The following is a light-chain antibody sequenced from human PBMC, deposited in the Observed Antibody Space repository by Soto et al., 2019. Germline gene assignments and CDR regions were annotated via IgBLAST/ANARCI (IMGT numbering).Light chain of an antibody. V-gene: IGLV1-44*01. CDR1: SSKIGSNT. Sequence: QSVLTQPPSASGTPGQRVTISCSGSSSKIGSNTVNWYQQLPGTAPKLLIYSNNQRPSGFPDRFSGSKSGTSGSLAINGLQAEDEDDYYCAALDDSLDAVVFGGGTKVTVL. J-gene: IGLJ2*01. CDR3: AALDDSLDAVV. CDR2: SNN.